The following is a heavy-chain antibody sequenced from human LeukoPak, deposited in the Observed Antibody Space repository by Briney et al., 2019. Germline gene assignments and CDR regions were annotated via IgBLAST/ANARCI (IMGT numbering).Heavy chain of an antibody. D-gene: IGHD2-8*01. CDR3: AKGPDCTSGVCYTFFDY. V-gene: IGHV3-23*01. Sequence: GGSLRLSCAASGFTFSSYGMHWVRQAPGKGLEWVSAISGSGGSTYYADSVKGRFTISRDNSKNTLYLQMNSLRAEDTAVYYCAKGPDCTSGVCYTFFDYWGQGTLVTVSS. CDR1: GFTFSSYG. CDR2: ISGSGGST. J-gene: IGHJ4*02.